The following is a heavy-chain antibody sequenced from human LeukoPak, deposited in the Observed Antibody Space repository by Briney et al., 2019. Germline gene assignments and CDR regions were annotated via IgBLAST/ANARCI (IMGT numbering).Heavy chain of an antibody. CDR1: GGTFSSYA. D-gene: IGHD2-2*01. V-gene: IGHV1-69*05. Sequence: SVKVSCKASGGTFSSYAISWVRQAPGQGLEWMGGIIPIFGTANYAQKFQGRVTITTDESTSTAYMELSSLRSEDTAVYYCARGGYCSSTSCYPFDYWGQGTLVTVSS. CDR2: IIPIFGTA. CDR3: ARGGYCSSTSCYPFDY. J-gene: IGHJ4*02.